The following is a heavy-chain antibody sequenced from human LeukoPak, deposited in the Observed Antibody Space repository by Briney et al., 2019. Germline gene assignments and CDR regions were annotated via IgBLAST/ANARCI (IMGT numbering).Heavy chain of an antibody. D-gene: IGHD6-19*01. CDR2: IYYSGST. CDR1: GGSISSYY. CDR3: ARSSSSGWGFRFDP. J-gene: IGHJ5*02. V-gene: IGHV4-59*12. Sequence: SETLSLTCTVSGGSISSYYWSWIRQPPGKGLEWIGSIYYSGSTYYNPSLKSRVTISVDTSKNQFSLKLSSVTAADTAVYYCARSSSSGWGFRFDPWGQGTLVTVSS.